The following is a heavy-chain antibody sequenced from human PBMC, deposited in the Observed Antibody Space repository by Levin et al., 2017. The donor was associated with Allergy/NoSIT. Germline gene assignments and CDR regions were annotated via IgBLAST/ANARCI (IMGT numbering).Heavy chain of an antibody. Sequence: GGSLRLSCAASGFTFSSYDMHWVRQATGKGLEWVSAIGTAGDTYYPGSVKGRFTISRENAKNSLYLQMNSLRAGDTAVYYCARAPSARYSSSWYYFDYWGQGTLVTVSS. CDR1: GFTFSSYD. D-gene: IGHD6-13*01. CDR3: ARAPSARYSSSWYYFDY. J-gene: IGHJ4*02. CDR2: IGTAGDT. V-gene: IGHV3-13*04.